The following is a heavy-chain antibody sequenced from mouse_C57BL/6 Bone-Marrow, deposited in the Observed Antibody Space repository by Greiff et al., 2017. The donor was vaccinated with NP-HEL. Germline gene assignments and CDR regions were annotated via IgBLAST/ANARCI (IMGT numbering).Heavy chain of an antibody. CDR1: GYTFTGYW. J-gene: IGHJ4*01. D-gene: IGHD2-4*01. V-gene: IGHV1-9*01. Sequence: QVQLQQSGAELMKPGASVKLSCKATGYTFTGYWIEWVKQRPGHGLEWIGEILPGSGSTNYNEKFKGKATFTADTSSNTAYMQLSSLTTEDSAIYYCARELFYDYDGYYAMDYWGQGTSVTVSS. CDR2: ILPGSGST. CDR3: ARELFYDYDGYYAMDY.